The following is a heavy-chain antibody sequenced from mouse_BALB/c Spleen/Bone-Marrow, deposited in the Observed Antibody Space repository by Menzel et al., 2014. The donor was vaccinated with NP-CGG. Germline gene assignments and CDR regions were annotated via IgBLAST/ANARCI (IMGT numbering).Heavy chain of an antibody. V-gene: IGHV7-3*02. CDR3: ARDENVGIYWYFDV. Sequence: EVQGVESGGGSVQPGGSLRLSCATSGFTFTDYYMSWVRQPPGKALEWLGFIRNKAKGCTTEYSASVKGRFTISRDNSQRIPYLQMNTLRPEDSATYYCARDENVGIYWYFDVWGAGTTVIVSS. CDR2: IRNKAKGCTT. J-gene: IGHJ1*01. CDR1: GFTFTDYY.